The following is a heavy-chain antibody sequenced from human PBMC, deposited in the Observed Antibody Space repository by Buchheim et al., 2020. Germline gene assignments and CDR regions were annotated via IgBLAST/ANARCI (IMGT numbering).Heavy chain of an antibody. J-gene: IGHJ5*02. CDR2: IYQSGST. Sequence: QLQLQESGSGLVKPSQTLSLTCAVSGDSISSGDYSWTWVRQPPGKGLEWIGFIYQSGSTYYDPSLESRVTISLDKSKNQFSLKLSSVTAADTAVYYCARHLYSSSSSCFDPWGQG. D-gene: IGHD6-6*01. V-gene: IGHV4-30-2*01. CDR3: ARHLYSSSSSCFDP. CDR1: GDSISSGDYS.